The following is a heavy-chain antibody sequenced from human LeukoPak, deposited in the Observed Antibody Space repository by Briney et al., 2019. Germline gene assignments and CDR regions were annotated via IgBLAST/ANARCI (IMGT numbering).Heavy chain of an antibody. D-gene: IGHD6-6*01. CDR3: ARHAVVARPFDY. Sequence: SETLSLTCTVSGGSLSSYYWSWIWQPPGKGLEGIGYIYYSGSTTYNPSLKSRVTISVDTSKNPVSLKLSTVNAADTAVYYCARHAVVARPFDYWGQGTLVTVSS. CDR2: IYYSGST. V-gene: IGHV4-59*08. CDR1: GGSLSSYY. J-gene: IGHJ4*02.